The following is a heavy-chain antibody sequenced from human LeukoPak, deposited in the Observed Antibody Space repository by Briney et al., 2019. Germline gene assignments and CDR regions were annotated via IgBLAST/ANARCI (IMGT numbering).Heavy chain of an antibody. J-gene: IGHJ4*02. CDR2: ISRSSAII. V-gene: IGHV3-48*02. CDR3: ARITGSGHQDY. Sequence: GGSLRLSCAASGFTFSYYSMNWVRQAPGKGLEWISSISRSSAIISFADSVKGRFTISRDNAKNSMSLQMNSLRDEDTAVYYCARITGSGHQDYWGQGTLVTVSS. D-gene: IGHD6-19*01. CDR1: GFTFSYYS.